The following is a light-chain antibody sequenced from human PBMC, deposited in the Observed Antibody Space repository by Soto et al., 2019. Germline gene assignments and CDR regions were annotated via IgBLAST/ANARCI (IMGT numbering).Light chain of an antibody. CDR3: SSYTSSSTLVV. CDR2: DVS. CDR1: SSDVGGYNY. Sequence: QSALTQPASVSGSPGQSITISCTGTSSDVGGYNYVSWYQQHPGKAPKLMISDVSNRPSGVSNRFSGSKSGNTASLTISGLQAEDAADYYCSSYTSSSTLVVFGGGTKLTVL. J-gene: IGLJ2*01. V-gene: IGLV2-14*01.